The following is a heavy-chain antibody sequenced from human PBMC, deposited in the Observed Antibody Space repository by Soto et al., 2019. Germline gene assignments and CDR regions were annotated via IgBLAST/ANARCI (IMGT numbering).Heavy chain of an antibody. V-gene: IGHV3-23*01. J-gene: IGHJ4*02. CDR2: ISGSGTSA. CDR1: GFTFGIYV. D-gene: IGHD6-19*01. Sequence: EVQLLESGGGLVQPGGSLRLSCAASGFTFGIYVMAWVRQAPGKGLEWVSTISGSGTSAYYADSVKGRFSFSRDNSKNTVYLQMDSLRAEDTAIYYGAKGHANGWYGALDYWGQGSLVTVSS. CDR3: AKGHANGWYGALDY.